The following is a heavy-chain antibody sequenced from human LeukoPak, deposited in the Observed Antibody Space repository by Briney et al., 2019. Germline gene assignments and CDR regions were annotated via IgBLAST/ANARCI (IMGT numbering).Heavy chain of an antibody. D-gene: IGHD5-18*01. CDR1: GFTFSSYG. V-gene: IGHV3-30*02. CDR3: AKSDTAMVPGYY. Sequence: GGSLRLSRAASGFTFSSYGTHWVRQAPGKGLEWVAFIRYDGSNKYYADSVKGRFAISRDNSKNTLYLQMNSLRAEDTAVYYCAKSDTAMVPGYYWGQGTLVTVSS. CDR2: IRYDGSNK. J-gene: IGHJ4*02.